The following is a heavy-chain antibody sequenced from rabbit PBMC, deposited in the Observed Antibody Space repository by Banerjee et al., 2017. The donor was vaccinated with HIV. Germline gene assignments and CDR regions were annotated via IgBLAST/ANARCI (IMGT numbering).Heavy chain of an antibody. D-gene: IGHD6-1*01. CDR2: IYTGGSGST. J-gene: IGHJ4*01. CDR3: ARGYTGYGYAINL. V-gene: IGHV1S40*01. CDR1: GFTISSRHV. Sequence: QSLEESGGGLVQPEGYLTLTCTASGFTISSRHVMCWVRQAPGKGLEWIACIYTGGSGSTYYATWAKGRFTISGTSSTTVTLQMTSLTAADTATYFCARGYTGYGYAINLWGPGTLVT.